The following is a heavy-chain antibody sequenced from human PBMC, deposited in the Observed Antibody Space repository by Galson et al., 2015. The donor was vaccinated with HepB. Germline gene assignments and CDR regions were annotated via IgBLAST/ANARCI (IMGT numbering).Heavy chain of an antibody. CDR3: ARAAIAVAGKVDV. J-gene: IGHJ6*02. Sequence: CAISGDSVSGNSAAWNWIRQSPLRGLEWLGRTYYRSKWYNDYAVSVKSRITINPDTSKNQFSLQLNSVTPEDTAVYYCARAAIAVAGKVDVWGQGTTVTVSS. CDR1: GDSVSGNSAA. D-gene: IGHD6-19*01. CDR2: TYYRSKWYN. V-gene: IGHV6-1*01.